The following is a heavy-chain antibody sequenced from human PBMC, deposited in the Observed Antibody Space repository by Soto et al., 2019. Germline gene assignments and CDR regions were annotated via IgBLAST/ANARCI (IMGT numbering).Heavy chain of an antibody. Sequence: QVQLGESGAEVKKPGSSVTVSCKACGGTFGNSAIRWVRQAPGQGREWMGGIIPNFPTTDYARKFQGRVTSTADGSKCTTSAAVPGLRFKDTDVYSSAGETERLPFSGNSCYAIEVWCQGNTVTVSS. J-gene: IGHJ6*02. V-gene: IGHV1-69*12. CDR1: GGTFGNSA. CDR2: IIPNFPTT. D-gene: IGHD1-7*01. CDR3: AGETERLPFSGNSCYAIEV.